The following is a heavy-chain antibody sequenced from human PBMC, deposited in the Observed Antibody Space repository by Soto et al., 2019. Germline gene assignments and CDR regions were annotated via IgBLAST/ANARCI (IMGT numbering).Heavy chain of an antibody. D-gene: IGHD2-21*02. V-gene: IGHV1-3*01. CDR2: INAGNGNT. J-gene: IGHJ6*03. CDR3: ARGSLVTGGTWDYYYYMDV. CDR1: GYTFTSYA. Sequence: ASVTVSCKASGYTFTSYAMHWVRQAPGQRLEWMGWINAGNGNTKYSQKFQGRVTITRDTSASTAYMELSSLRSEDTAVYYCARGSLVTGGTWDYYYYMDVWGKGTTVTVSS.